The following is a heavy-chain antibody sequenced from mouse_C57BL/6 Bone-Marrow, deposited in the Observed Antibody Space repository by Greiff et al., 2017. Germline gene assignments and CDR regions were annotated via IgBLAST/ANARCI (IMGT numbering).Heavy chain of an antibody. Sequence: EVQLVESEGGLVQPGSSMKLSCTASGFTFSDYYMAWVRQVPEKGLEWVANINYDGSSTYYLDSLKSRFIISRDNAKNILYLQMSSLKSEDTATYYCARGPPYYYGSSQGYFDVWGTGTTVTVSS. D-gene: IGHD1-1*01. CDR2: INYDGSST. CDR3: ARGPPYYYGSSQGYFDV. J-gene: IGHJ1*03. V-gene: IGHV5-16*01. CDR1: GFTFSDYY.